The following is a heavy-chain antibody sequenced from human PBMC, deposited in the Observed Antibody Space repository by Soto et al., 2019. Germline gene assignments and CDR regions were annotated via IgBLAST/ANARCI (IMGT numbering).Heavy chain of an antibody. CDR2: ISGSGGST. V-gene: IGHV3-23*01. D-gene: IGHD2-2*03. CDR1: GFTFSSYA. Sequence: EVQLLESGGGLVQPGGSLRLSCAASGFTFSSYAMSWVRQAPGKGLEWVSAISGSGGSTYYADSVKGRFTISRDNSKNTLYLQMNRLRAEYTAVYYCAKNTPGYCSSTSCYPSFDYWGQGTLVTVSS. CDR3: AKNTPGYCSSTSCYPSFDY. J-gene: IGHJ4*02.